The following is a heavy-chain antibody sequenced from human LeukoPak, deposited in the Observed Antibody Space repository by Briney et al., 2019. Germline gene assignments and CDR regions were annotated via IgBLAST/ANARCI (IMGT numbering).Heavy chain of an antibody. J-gene: IGHJ4*02. CDR2: ISSSSSTI. Sequence: GGSLRLSCAASGFTFSSYSMNWVRQAPGKGLEWVSYISSSSSTIYYADPVKGRFTISRDNAKNSLYLQMNSLRAEDTAVYYCARPLESTIFGVAVDYWGQGTLVTVSS. V-gene: IGHV3-48*01. CDR1: GFTFSSYS. CDR3: ARPLESTIFGVAVDY. D-gene: IGHD3-3*01.